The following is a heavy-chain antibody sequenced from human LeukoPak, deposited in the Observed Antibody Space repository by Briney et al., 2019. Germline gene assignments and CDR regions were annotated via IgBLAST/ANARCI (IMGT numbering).Heavy chain of an antibody. V-gene: IGHV7-4-1*02. Sequence: ASVKVSCKASGYSSTKYDMNWVRQAPGQGLEWMGWINTNSGNPTYAQGFTGRFVFSLDTSVSTAYLQISSLKAEDTAVYYCARHRTSYSTGLFDIWGQGTMVTVSS. CDR2: INTNSGNP. CDR1: GYSSTKYD. D-gene: IGHD6-25*01. J-gene: IGHJ3*02. CDR3: ARHRTSYSTGLFDI.